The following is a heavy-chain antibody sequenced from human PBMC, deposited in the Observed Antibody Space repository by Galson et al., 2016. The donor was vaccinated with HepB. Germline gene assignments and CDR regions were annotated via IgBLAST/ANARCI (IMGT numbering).Heavy chain of an antibody. D-gene: IGHD1-26*01. J-gene: IGHJ4*02. CDR2: ISNNGGAK. V-gene: IGHV3-64D*09. CDR3: VRAWSGSSPDY. Sequence: SLRLSCAASGFSFTTYYMDWVRQAPGKRLEYVSGISNNGGAKYHADSGKGRFTISRDNSKNTVALHMSSLRPEDTAVDYCVRAWSGSSPDYWGQGTQVTVSS. CDR1: GFSFTTYY.